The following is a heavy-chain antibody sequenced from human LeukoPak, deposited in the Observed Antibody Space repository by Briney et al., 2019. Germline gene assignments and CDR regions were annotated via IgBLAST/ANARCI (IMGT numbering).Heavy chain of an antibody. CDR2: IYYSGST. CDR1: GGSISSSSYY. J-gene: IGHJ4*02. D-gene: IGHD2-21*02. CDR3: ARHIVVVTATFDY. V-gene: IGHV4-39*07. Sequence: SETLSLTCTVSGGSISSSSYYWGWIRQPPGKGLEWIGSIYYSGSTYYNPSLKSRVTISVDTSKNQLSLKLSSVTAADAAVYYCARHIVVVTATFDYWGQGTLVTVSS.